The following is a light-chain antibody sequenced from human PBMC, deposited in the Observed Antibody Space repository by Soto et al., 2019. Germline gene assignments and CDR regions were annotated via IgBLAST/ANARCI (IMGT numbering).Light chain of an antibody. CDR1: SSKIGSNT. CDR3: AAWDDSLNGVV. CDR2: SNN. J-gene: IGLJ2*01. Sequence: QSVLTQPPSASGTPGQRVTISCSGSSSKIGSNTVNWYQQLPGTAPKLLIYSNNQRPSGVTDRFSGSTSGTSASRAISVLQAEDEADYYCAAWDDSLNGVVLGGWTQLTVL. V-gene: IGLV1-44*01.